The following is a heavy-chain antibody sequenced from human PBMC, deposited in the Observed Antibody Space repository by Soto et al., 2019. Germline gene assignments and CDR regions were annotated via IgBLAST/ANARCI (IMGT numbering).Heavy chain of an antibody. CDR2: ISAYNGNT. D-gene: IGHD3-10*01. J-gene: IGHJ6*02. V-gene: IGHV1-18*01. Sequence: QVQLVQSGAEVKKPGASVKVSCKASGYTFTSYGISWVRQAPGQGLEWMGWISAYNGNTNYAQKLQGRVTMTTDTTTSTAYMGVRGRRSDDTAVYYCARDSGYYYGSGSYPYYYGMDVWGQGATVTVSS. CDR3: ARDSGYYYGSGSYPYYYGMDV. CDR1: GYTFTSYG.